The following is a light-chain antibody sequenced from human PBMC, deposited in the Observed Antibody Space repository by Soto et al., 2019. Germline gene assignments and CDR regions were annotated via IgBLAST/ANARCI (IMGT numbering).Light chain of an antibody. CDR3: QQYNIWPPIT. CDR1: QSVSSSY. J-gene: IGKJ5*01. CDR2: GAS. Sequence: EIVLTQSPGTLSLSTGERAILSCRSSQSVSSSYFAWYQQKPGQAPRLLIYGASTRATGIPARFSGSGSGTEFTLTISSLQSEDFAVYYCQQYNIWPPITFGQGTRLEIK. V-gene: IGKV3-15*01.